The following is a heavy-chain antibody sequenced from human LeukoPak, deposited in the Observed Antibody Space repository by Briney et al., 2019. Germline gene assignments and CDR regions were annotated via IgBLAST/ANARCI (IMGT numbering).Heavy chain of an antibody. CDR3: ACQGYCSSTSCYYFDP. CDR1: AGSISGYY. J-gene: IGHJ5*02. CDR2: IYPSGST. D-gene: IGHD2-2*01. V-gene: IGHV4-4*07. Sequence: KPSETLSLTCTVSAGSISGYYWSWIRQPAGKGLEWLGRIYPSGSTHYNPSLTSRVTISVDTSKNQFSLKLSSVTAADTAVYYCACQGYCSSTSCYYFDPWGQGTLVTVSS.